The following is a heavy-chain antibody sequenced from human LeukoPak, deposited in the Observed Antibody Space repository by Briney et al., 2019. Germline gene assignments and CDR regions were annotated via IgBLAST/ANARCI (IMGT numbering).Heavy chain of an antibody. CDR3: ARAGGAFDH. V-gene: IGHV3-48*03. CDR2: ITSSGITI. CDR1: GFTVSSHY. Sequence: GGSLRLSCAASGFTVSSHYMNWVRQAPGKGLEWVSYITSSGITIYYADSVKGRFTISRDNAKNSLYLQMNSLRAEDTAAYYCARAGGAFDHWGQGTLVTVSS. D-gene: IGHD3-10*01. J-gene: IGHJ4*02.